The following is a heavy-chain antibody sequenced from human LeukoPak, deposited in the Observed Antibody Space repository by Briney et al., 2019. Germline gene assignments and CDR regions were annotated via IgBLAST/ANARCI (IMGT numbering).Heavy chain of an antibody. J-gene: IGHJ3*02. CDR3: AKVRGGELLAAFDI. CDR1: GFTFDDYA. CDR2: ISWNSGNI. Sequence: PGGSLRLSCAASGFTFDDYAMHWVRQAPGKGLEWVSGISWNSGNIGYADSVKGRFTISRDNAKNSLYLQMNSLRAEDTALFYCAKVRGGELLAAFDIWGQGTMVTVSS. V-gene: IGHV3-9*01. D-gene: IGHD1-26*01.